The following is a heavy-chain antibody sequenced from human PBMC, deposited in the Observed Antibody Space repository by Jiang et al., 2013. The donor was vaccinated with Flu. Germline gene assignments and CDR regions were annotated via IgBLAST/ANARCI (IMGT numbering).Heavy chain of an antibody. Sequence: SVKSRITINPDTSKNQFSLQLNSVTPEDTAVYYCARMEFWYSSSSGHFDYWGQGTLVTVSS. V-gene: IGHV6-1*01. CDR3: ARMEFWYSSSSGHFDY. J-gene: IGHJ4*02. D-gene: IGHD6-6*01.